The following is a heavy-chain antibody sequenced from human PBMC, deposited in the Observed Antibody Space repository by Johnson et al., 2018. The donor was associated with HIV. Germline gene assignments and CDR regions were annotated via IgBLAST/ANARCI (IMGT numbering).Heavy chain of an antibody. V-gene: IGHV3-9*01. Sequence: VQLVESGGGLVQPGRSLRLSCAASGFNFDDYAMHWVRQAPGKGLEWVSGINWTSGSIGYADSVKGRFPISRDNAKNSLYLQMNSLRAEDTALYYCTKDLGDGSSGYCPSCYVFNIWGQGTRVTVSS. CDR3: TKDLGDGSSGYCPSCYVFNI. J-gene: IGHJ3*02. CDR1: GFNFDDYA. CDR2: INWTSGSI. D-gene: IGHD3-22*01.